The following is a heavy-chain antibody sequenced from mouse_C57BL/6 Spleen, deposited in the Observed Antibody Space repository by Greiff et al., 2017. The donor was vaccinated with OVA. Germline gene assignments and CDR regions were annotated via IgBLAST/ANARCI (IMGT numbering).Heavy chain of an antibody. CDR2: IDPSDSYT. V-gene: IGHV1-69*01. CDR3: ARGDGNSFFDC. J-gene: IGHJ2*01. Sequence: QVHLKQPGAELVMPGASVKLSCKASGYTFTSYWMHWVKQRPGQGLEWIGEIDPSDSYTNYNQKFKGKSTLTVDKSSSTAYMQLSSLTSEDSAVYYCARGDGNSFFDCWGQGTTLTVSS. CDR1: GYTFTSYW. D-gene: IGHD2-1*01.